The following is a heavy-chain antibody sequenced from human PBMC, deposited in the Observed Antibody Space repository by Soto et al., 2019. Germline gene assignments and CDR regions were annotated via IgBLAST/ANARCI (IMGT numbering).Heavy chain of an antibody. Sequence: QVQLVQSGAEVKKPGSSVKVSCKASGGTFSSYAISWVRQAPGHGLEWMGGIIPLFGTANYAQKFQGRVTLTADESTSTAYMELSSLKSEDTAVYYCAKDSDHTYDYWGQGTLVTVTP. CDR3: AKDSDHTYDY. CDR1: GGTFSSYA. CDR2: IIPLFGTA. J-gene: IGHJ4*02. V-gene: IGHV1-69*01.